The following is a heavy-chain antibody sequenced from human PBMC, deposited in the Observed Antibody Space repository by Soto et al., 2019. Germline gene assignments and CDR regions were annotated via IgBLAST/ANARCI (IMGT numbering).Heavy chain of an antibody. CDR3: AKVGSYYGSYFDY. CDR2: ISGSGGST. D-gene: IGHD1-26*01. CDR1: GFTFSSYA. V-gene: IGHV3-23*01. J-gene: IGHJ4*02. Sequence: GESLKISCAASGFTFSSYAMSWVRQAPGKGLEWVSAISGSGGSTYYADSVKGRFTISRDNSKNTLYLQMNSLRAEDTAVYYCAKVGSYYGSYFDYWGQGTLVTVSS.